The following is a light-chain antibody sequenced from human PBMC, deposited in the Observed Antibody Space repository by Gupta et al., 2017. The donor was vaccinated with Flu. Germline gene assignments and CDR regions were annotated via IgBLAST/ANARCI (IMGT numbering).Light chain of an antibody. CDR3: SSYTGRVTV. CDR1: SSDVGAYNY. V-gene: IGLV2-14*01. J-gene: IGLJ3*02. Sequence: QSALTQPASVSGSPGQSITISCTGTSSDVGAYNYVSWYQQHPGNAPKLMSFEVSNRPSGVSNLFSGSKSGNTASLTISGLQAEDEAYYYCSSYTGRVTVFGGGTRVTVL. CDR2: EVS.